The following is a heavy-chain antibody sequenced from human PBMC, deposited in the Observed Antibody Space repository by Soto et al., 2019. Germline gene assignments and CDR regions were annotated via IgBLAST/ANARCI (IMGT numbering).Heavy chain of an antibody. J-gene: IGHJ3*02. CDR1: NYSFTSYG. CDR2: ISAHNGNT. V-gene: IGHV1-18*01. CDR3: ARDVRTYYYDTSGYFYGFEI. D-gene: IGHD3-22*01. Sequence: QGQMVQSGAEVKKPGASVKVSCKASNYSFTSYGISWVRQAPGQGLEWMGWISAHNGNTKYARQFQGRVTMTTDTSTRTNHMELRSLRSDDTAVYYCARDVRTYYYDTSGYFYGFEIWGQGTMVTVSS.